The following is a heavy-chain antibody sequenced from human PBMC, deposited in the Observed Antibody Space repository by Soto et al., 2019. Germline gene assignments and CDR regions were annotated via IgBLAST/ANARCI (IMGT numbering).Heavy chain of an antibody. J-gene: IGHJ4*02. D-gene: IGHD2-2*01. Sequence: ASVKVSCKASGVTFSSYAISWVRQAPGQGLEWMGRIIPILGIANYAQKFQGRVTITADKSTSTAYMELSSLRSEDTAVYYCARVTEYQTFDYWGQGTLVTVSS. CDR2: IIPILGIA. V-gene: IGHV1-69*04. CDR3: ARVTEYQTFDY. CDR1: GVTFSSYA.